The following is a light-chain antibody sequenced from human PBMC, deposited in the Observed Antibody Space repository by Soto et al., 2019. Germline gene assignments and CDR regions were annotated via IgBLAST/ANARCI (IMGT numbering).Light chain of an antibody. V-gene: IGKV3-20*01. CDR1: QSVSSSY. Sequence: EIVLTQSPGTLSLSPGERANLSCRASQSVSSSYLAWYQQKPGQAPRLLIYGASSRATGIPDRFSGSGSGTDFXXXISRLEPEDFAVYYCQQYGSSPPYTFGQGTKLEIK. CDR2: GAS. CDR3: QQYGSSPPYT. J-gene: IGKJ2*01.